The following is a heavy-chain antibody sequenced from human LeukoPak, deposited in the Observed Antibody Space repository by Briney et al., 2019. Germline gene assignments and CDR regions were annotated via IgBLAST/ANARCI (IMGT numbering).Heavy chain of an antibody. D-gene: IGHD1-20*01. CDR3: TTGAIYNWKSAY. Sequence: GGSLRLSCAASGFTFSSYGMSWVRQAPGKGLEWVGRIKSKTDDETTDYAAPVKGRFTISRDDSKTTLFLQMNSLKSEDTAVYYCTTGAIYNWKSAYWGQGTLVTVSS. CDR1: GFTFSSYG. CDR2: IKSKTDDETT. V-gene: IGHV3-15*01. J-gene: IGHJ4*02.